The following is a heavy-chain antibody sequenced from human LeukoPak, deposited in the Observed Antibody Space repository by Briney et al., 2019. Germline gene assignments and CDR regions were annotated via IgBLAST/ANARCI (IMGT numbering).Heavy chain of an antibody. D-gene: IGHD3-22*01. CDR3: AGESHYYDSSGLHAFDI. Sequence: SETLSLTCTVSGGSISSYYWSWIRQPPGKGLGWIGYIYYSGSTNYNPSLKSRVTISVDTSKNQFSLKLSSVTAADTAVYYCAGESHYYDSSGLHAFDIWGQGTMVTVSS. V-gene: IGHV4-59*12. CDR1: GGSISSYY. J-gene: IGHJ3*02. CDR2: IYYSGST.